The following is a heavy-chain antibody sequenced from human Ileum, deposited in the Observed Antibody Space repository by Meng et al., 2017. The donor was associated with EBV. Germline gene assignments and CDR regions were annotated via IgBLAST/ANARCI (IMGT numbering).Heavy chain of an antibody. CDR1: GGSISRSEW. V-gene: IGHV4-4*02. CDR3: ASSDYYRSDY. CDR2: TSHSGST. D-gene: IGHD3-22*01. J-gene: IGHJ4*02. Sequence: QGQRSGQGPARVNPWETLSPTGALLGGSISRSEWWSWVRQPPGKGLEWIGETSHSGSTNYSPSLKSRVTISLDKSKNQLSLKLNSVTAADTAVYYCASSDYYRSDYWGQGTLVTVSS.